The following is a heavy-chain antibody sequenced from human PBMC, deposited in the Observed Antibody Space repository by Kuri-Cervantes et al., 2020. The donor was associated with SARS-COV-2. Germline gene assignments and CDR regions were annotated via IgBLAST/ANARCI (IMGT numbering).Heavy chain of an antibody. CDR2: INHSGST. J-gene: IGHJ5*02. D-gene: IGHD5-18*01. CDR3: ARLGGYRSGYNWFDP. CDR1: GGSFSGYY. V-gene: IGHV4-34*01. Sequence: SETLSLTCAVYGGSFSGYYWSWIRQPPGKGQEWIGEINHSGSTNYNPSLKSRVTISVDPSKAQFSLNLISVTAADTAVYYCARLGGYRSGYNWFDPWGQGTLVTVSS.